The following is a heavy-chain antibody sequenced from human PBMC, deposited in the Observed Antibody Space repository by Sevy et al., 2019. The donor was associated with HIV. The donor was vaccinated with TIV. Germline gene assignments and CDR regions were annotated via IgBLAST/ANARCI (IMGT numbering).Heavy chain of an antibody. CDR3: AGRGDNTWFDP. J-gene: IGHJ5*02. D-gene: IGHD2-15*01. Sequence: SETLSLTCTVSGVSISGGSYCWGRQPQPPGKGREGFGSISYNGSTYYNPSLKSRVTISVDTSKNKFSLKLTSVTAADTAVYYCAGRGDNTWFDPWGQGTLVTVSS. V-gene: IGHV4-39*01. CDR2: ISYNGST. CDR1: GVSISGGSYC.